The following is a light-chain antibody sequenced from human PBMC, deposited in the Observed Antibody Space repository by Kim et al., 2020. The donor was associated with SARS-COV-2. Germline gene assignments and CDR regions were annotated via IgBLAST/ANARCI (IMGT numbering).Light chain of an antibody. Sequence: STSGRHRYTISCRASQSIHTYLNWYQQRPGKASTPLIYAASCLQPGGPPSFRGSVSETYFTHTITSPQPEDFATYFCQQSLSTPYTFGQGTKLEF. CDR2: AAS. CDR1: QSIHTY. CDR3: QQSLSTPYT. V-gene: IGKV1-39*01. J-gene: IGKJ2*01.